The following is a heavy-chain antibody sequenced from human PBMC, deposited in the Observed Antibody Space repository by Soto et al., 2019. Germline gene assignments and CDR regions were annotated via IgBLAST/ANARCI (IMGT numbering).Heavy chain of an antibody. D-gene: IGHD2-15*01. CDR1: GGSISSGDYY. CDR3: ARVVAAKRGFDY. V-gene: IGHV4-30-4*01. J-gene: IGHJ4*02. CDR2: IYHSGST. Sequence: PSETLSLTCTVSGGSISSGDYYWSWIRQPPGKGLEWIGYIYHSGSTYYNPSLKSRVTISVDTSKNQFSLKLSSVTAADTAVYYCARVVAAKRGFDYWGQGTLVTVSS.